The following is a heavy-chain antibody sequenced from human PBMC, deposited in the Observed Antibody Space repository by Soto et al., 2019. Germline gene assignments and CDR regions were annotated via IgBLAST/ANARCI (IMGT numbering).Heavy chain of an antibody. J-gene: IGHJ5*02. CDR2: ISSSSSYT. V-gene: IGHV3-11*06. Sequence: PGGSLRLSCAASGFTFSDYYMSWIRQAPGKGLEWVSYISSSSSYTNYADSVKGRFTISRDNSKNTLYLQMNSLRAEDTAVYYCAKDPRPGLAAAGPMSSWGQGTLVTVSS. D-gene: IGHD6-13*01. CDR3: AKDPRPGLAAAGPMSS. CDR1: GFTFSDYY.